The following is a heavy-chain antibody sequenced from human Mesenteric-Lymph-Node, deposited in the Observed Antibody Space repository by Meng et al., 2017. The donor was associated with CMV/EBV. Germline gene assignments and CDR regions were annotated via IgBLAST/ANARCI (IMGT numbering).Heavy chain of an antibody. CDR2: IYYSGST. V-gene: IGHV4-59*01. D-gene: IGHD2-2*02. CDR3: ARAGYDLVVPAAILDY. Sequence: SETLSLTCTVSGGSISSYYWSWIRQPPGKGLEWIRYIYYSGSTNYNPSLKSRVTISVDTSKNQFSLKLSSVTAADTAVYYCARAGYDLVVPAAILDYWGQGTLVTVSS. J-gene: IGHJ4*02. CDR1: GGSISSYY.